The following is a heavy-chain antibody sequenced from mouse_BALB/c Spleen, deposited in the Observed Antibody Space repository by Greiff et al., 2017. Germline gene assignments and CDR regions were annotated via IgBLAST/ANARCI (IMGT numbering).Heavy chain of an antibody. J-gene: IGHJ1*01. Sequence: EVQRVESGGGLVQPGGSLKLSCAASGFTFSSYGMSWVRQTPDKRLELVATINSNGGSTYYPDSVKGRFTISRDNAKNTLYLQMSSLKSEDTAMYYCARDGYWYFDVWGAGTTVTVSS. CDR1: GFTFSSYG. CDR2: INSNGGST. CDR3: ARDGYWYFDV. D-gene: IGHD2-2*01. V-gene: IGHV5-6-3*01.